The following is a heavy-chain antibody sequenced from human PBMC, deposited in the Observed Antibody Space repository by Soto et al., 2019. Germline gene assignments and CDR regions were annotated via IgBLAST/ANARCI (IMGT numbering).Heavy chain of an antibody. Sequence: EVQLVESGGGLVQPGGSLRLSCAASGFTFSRYWMHWVRQAPGKGLVWDSRINSDGSSTFSADSVKGRFTISSDNAKNTLYLQMNSLRAEDTAVYYCAREGVGYSYGNFDYWGQGTLVTVSS. CDR1: GFTFSRYW. CDR2: INSDGSST. D-gene: IGHD5-18*01. CDR3: AREGVGYSYGNFDY. V-gene: IGHV3-74*01. J-gene: IGHJ4*02.